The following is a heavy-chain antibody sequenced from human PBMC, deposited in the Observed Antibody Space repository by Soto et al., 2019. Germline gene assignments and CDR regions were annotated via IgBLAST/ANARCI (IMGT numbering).Heavy chain of an antibody. CDR3: ARWSSGIYYYDSSGYYTSGWYFDL. V-gene: IGHV1-18*04. Sequence: QVQLVQSGAEVKKPGASVKVSCKASGYTFTSYGISWVRQAPGQWLEWMGWISAYNGNTNYAQKLQDRVTMTTDTSTSTAYMELRSLRSDDTAVYYCARWSSGIYYYDSSGYYTSGWYFDLWGRGTLVTVSS. CDR2: ISAYNGNT. J-gene: IGHJ2*01. CDR1: GYTFTSYG. D-gene: IGHD3-22*01.